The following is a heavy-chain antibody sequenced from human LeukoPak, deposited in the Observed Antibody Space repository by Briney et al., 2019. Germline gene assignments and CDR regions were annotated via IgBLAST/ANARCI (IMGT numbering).Heavy chain of an antibody. CDR1: GFAFSDYV. D-gene: IGHD4-23*01. Sequence: GGSLRVSCAASGFAFSDYVMDRGRQAPGPGLEWVSSISVRGDRTYYPDSVKGRFTISRANSKHMLYLPMNPLRADDTAIYYCAKDRDYRGNSMAIDYFDYWGQGTLVTVSS. CDR2: ISVRGDRT. J-gene: IGHJ4*02. V-gene: IGHV3-23*01. CDR3: AKDRDYRGNSMAIDYFDY.